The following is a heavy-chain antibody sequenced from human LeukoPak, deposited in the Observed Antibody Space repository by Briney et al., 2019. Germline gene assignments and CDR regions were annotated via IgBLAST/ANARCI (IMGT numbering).Heavy chain of an antibody. CDR2: ISDSGGNT. CDR1: GFTFNSYA. D-gene: IGHD6-6*01. CDR3: ARHRSSWLIDY. Sequence: PGGSLRLSCAASGFTFNSYAMSWVRQAPWERLQWVSGISDSGGNTYYADSVRGRFTISRDNSKNTLYLQMNSLRAEDTAVYYCARHRSSWLIDYWGQGTLVTASS. V-gene: IGHV3-23*01. J-gene: IGHJ4*02.